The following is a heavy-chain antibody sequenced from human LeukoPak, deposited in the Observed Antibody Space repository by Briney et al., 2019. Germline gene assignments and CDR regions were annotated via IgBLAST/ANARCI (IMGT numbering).Heavy chain of an antibody. V-gene: IGHV1-2*02. D-gene: IGHD3-10*02. Sequence: ASVTVSYMPSGYTFTGYYLHWLRPAPPQGLAWMEWINPNSGDTNYAQKFQGRVTMTRDTSINTAYMELSRLTSDDTAVYHCARDLTMFVVVPGYWGQGALVTVSS. J-gene: IGHJ4*02. CDR3: ARDLTMFVVVPGY. CDR2: INPNSGDT. CDR1: GYTFTGYY.